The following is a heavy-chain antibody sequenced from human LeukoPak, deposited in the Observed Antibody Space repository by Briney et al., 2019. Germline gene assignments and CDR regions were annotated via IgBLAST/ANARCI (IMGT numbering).Heavy chain of an antibody. CDR3: ARSGYDFWSGKMDDAFDI. CDR2: IRYDGSNK. V-gene: IGHV3-30*02. J-gene: IGHJ3*02. D-gene: IGHD3-3*01. CDR1: GFTFSSYG. Sequence: GGSLRLSCAASGFTFSSYGMHWVRQAPGKGLEWVAFIRYDGSNKYYADSVKGRFTISRDNAKNSLTLQMNSLRGEDTAVYYCARSGYDFWSGKMDDAFDIWGQGTMVTVSS.